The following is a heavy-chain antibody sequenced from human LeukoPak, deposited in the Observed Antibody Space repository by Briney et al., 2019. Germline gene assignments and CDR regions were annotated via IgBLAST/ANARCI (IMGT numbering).Heavy chain of an antibody. V-gene: IGHV3-30*14. CDR2: ISSDGSNK. CDR1: GFTFTGYA. Sequence: GRSLRLSCAASGFTFTGYAMLWVRQAPGKGLEWVAVISSDGSNKYYADSVRGRFTVSRDNSKNTLFLDLTSLRTDDTAVYYCARDMSGTYSFDYWGQGTLVTVSS. D-gene: IGHD1-26*01. J-gene: IGHJ4*02. CDR3: ARDMSGTYSFDY.